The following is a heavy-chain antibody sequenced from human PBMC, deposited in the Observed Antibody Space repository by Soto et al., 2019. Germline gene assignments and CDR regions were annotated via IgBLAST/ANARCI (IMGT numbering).Heavy chain of an antibody. Sequence: GGSVRLSCAASGFTLSGYAMSWFRQAPGKGLEWVSAISGSGGSTYYADSVKGRFTISRDNSKNTLYLQMNSLRAEDTAVYYCAKDLPDIAAAGTRAIDAFDIWGQGTMVTVSS. V-gene: IGHV3-23*01. CDR2: ISGSGGST. D-gene: IGHD6-13*01. CDR3: AKDLPDIAAAGTRAIDAFDI. J-gene: IGHJ3*02. CDR1: GFTLSGYA.